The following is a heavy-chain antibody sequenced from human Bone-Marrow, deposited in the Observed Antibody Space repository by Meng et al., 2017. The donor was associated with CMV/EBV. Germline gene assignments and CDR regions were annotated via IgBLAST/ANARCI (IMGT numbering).Heavy chain of an antibody. CDR1: GFTFSDYY. D-gene: IGHD2-2*01. CDR3: ARADIVVVPAAMKFYYYGMDV. V-gene: IGHV3-69-1*02. Sequence: GESLKISCAASGFTFSDYYMNWVRQAPGKGLEWVSSISSSSTIYYADSVKGRFTISRDNAKNSLYLQMNSLRAEDTAVYYCARADIVVVPAAMKFYYYGMDVWGQGTTVTGSS. CDR2: ISSSSTI. J-gene: IGHJ6*02.